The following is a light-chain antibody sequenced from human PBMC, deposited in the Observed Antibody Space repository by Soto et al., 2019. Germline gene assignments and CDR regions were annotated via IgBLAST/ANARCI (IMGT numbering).Light chain of an antibody. J-gene: IGKJ1*01. CDR1: QSINSN. CDR3: QQYNDWPLT. CDR2: GAF. V-gene: IGKV3-15*01. Sequence: EIVMTQSPVTLSVSPGERATLSCRASQSINSNLAWYQQKPGQAPSLLIYGAFTRATGIPARFSGTGSGTEFTLTISSLQSEDLALYYCQQYNDWPLTFGQGT.